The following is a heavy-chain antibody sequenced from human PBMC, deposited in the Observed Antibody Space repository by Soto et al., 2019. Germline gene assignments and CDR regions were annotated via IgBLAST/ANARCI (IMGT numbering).Heavy chain of an antibody. CDR2: IRSKAYGGTT. J-gene: IGHJ4*02. V-gene: IGHV3-49*03. D-gene: IGHD3-22*01. CDR3: TKVRTDYYDGSGLNY. Sequence: PGGSLRLSCTASGFTFGDYAMSWFRQAPGKGLEWVGFIRSKAYGGTTEYAASVKGRFTISRDDSKSIAYLQMNSLKTEDTAVYYCTKVRTDYYDGSGLNYWGQGTLVTVSS. CDR1: GFTFGDYA.